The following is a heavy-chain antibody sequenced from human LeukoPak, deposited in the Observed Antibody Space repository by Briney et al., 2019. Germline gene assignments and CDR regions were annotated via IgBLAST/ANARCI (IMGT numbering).Heavy chain of an antibody. CDR2: INNSGDST. D-gene: IGHD5-18*01. CDR1: GFTFTTYS. J-gene: IGHJ5*02. CDR3: ARAGGIQLREFDP. Sequence: GSLRLSCVASGFTFTTYSMSWVRQAPGKGLEWVSAINNSGDSTYYADSVKGRFTISRDNTKNTLYLQMYSLRAEDTAVYYCARAGGIQLREFDPWGQGTLVTVSS. V-gene: IGHV3-23*01.